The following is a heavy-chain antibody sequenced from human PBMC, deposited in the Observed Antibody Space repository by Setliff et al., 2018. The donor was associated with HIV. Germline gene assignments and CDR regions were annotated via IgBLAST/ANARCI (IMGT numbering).Heavy chain of an antibody. J-gene: IGHJ5*02. CDR3: ARDRERWLQSRLFDP. D-gene: IGHD4-4*01. Sequence: GGSLRLSCAASGFTFSSAWMGWVRQAPAKGLEWVANISPGGSATYYVDSVKGRFTISRDNAKNSLYLQLNSLRAEDTAIYYCARDRERWLQSRLFDPWGQGTLVTSPQ. V-gene: IGHV3-7*01. CDR2: ISPGGSAT. CDR1: GFTFSSAW.